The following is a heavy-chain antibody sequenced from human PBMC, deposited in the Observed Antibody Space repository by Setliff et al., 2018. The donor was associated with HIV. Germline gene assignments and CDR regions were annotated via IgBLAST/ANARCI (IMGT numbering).Heavy chain of an antibody. V-gene: IGHV3-23*01. CDR2: ITASGGKT. CDR3: AKLRHDFLIDS. Sequence: GGSLRLSCAASGFTFSSYAMSWVRQAPGKGLEWVSSITASGGKTYYADSMKGRFTISRDNSENTLYLQMSNLRVDDTAVYYCAKLRHDFLIDSWGQGTPVTVSS. D-gene: IGHD3-3*01. CDR1: GFTFSSYA. J-gene: IGHJ4*02.